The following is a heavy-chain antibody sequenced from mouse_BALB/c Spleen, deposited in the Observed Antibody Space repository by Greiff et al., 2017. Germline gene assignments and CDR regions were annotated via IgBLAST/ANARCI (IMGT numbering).Heavy chain of an antibody. J-gene: IGHJ4*01. V-gene: IGHV3-2*02. CDR1: GYSITSDYA. Sequence: EVKLVESGPGLVKPSQSLSLTCTVTGYSITSDYAWNWIRQFPGNKLEWMGYISYSGSTSYNPSLKSRISITRDTSKNQFFLQLNSVTTEDTATYYCAREGYEAMDYWGQGTSVTVSS. CDR3: AREGYEAMDY. D-gene: IGHD2-10*02. CDR2: ISYSGST.